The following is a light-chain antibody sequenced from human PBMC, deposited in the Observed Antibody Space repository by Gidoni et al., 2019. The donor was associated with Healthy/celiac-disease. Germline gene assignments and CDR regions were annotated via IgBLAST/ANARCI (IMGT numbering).Light chain of an antibody. CDR2: GAS. V-gene: IGKV3-20*01. CDR1: QSVSSSY. CDR3: QQYGSSPPLT. J-gene: IGKJ4*01. Sequence: EIVLTQSPGTLSLSPGERATLSCRASQSVSSSYLAWSQQKPGQAPRLLIYGASSRASGIPDRFSGSGSGTDFTLTISRLEPEDFAVYYCQQYGSSPPLTFGGXTKVEIK.